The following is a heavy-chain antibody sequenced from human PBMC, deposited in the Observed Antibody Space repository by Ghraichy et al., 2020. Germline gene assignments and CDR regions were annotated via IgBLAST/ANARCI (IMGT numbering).Heavy chain of an antibody. J-gene: IGHJ4*02. Sequence: GGSLRLSCAASGFTFSSYAISWVRQAPGKGLEFVSSISGGGDSPYYADSVKGRFTISRDNSKNTVYLQMNSLRAEDTAVYYCAREGPGWQQLVLPAYDYWGQGTLVTVSS. V-gene: IGHV3-23*01. CDR2: ISGGGDSP. CDR3: AREGPGWQQLVLPAYDY. CDR1: GFTFSSYA. D-gene: IGHD6-13*01.